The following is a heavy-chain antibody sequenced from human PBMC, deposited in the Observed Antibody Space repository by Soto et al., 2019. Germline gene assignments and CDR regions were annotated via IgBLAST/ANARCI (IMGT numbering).Heavy chain of an antibody. V-gene: IGHV3-48*01. CDR2: ISSSSSTI. CDR3: VRIGGGSTGDY. Sequence: DVQLVESGGGLVRPGGSLRLSCAASGFTFNIYSMNWVRQAPGKGLEWVSYISSSSSTIYYAGSVKGGFTISRDNAKNSLYLQLNSLRAEDTAVYYCVRIGGGSTGDYWGQGTLVTVSS. J-gene: IGHJ4*02. CDR1: GFTFNIYS.